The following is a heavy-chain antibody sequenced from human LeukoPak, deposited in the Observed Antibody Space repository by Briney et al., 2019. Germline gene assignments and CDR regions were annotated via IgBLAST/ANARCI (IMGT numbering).Heavy chain of an antibody. V-gene: IGHV3-30*02. J-gene: IGHJ4*02. CDR1: GFTFSSYG. Sequence: GGSLTLSCAASGFTFSSYGMHWVRQAPGKGLEWVGFIRYDGSNKYYADSVKGRFTLSRDNSKKTLYLQMNSLRAENTAVYYCAKPPSYCSGGSCYIDYWGQGTLVTVSS. CDR3: AKPPSYCSGGSCYIDY. CDR2: IRYDGSNK. D-gene: IGHD2-15*01.